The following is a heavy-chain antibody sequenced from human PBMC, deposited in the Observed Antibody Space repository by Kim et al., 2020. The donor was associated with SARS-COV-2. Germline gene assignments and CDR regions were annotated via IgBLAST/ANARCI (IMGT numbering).Heavy chain of an antibody. Sequence: KSRVTISVDTSKNQFYRKLSSVTAADTAVYYCARARGGTMIVVVIGAFDIWGQGTMVTVSS. CDR3: ARARGGTMIVVVIGAFDI. J-gene: IGHJ3*02. V-gene: IGHV4-31*02. D-gene: IGHD3-22*01.